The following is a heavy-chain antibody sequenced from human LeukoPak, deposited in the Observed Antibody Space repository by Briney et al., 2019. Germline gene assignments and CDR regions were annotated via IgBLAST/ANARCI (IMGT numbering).Heavy chain of an antibody. J-gene: IGHJ4*02. V-gene: IGHV3-9*01. Sequence: GGSLRLSCAASGFTFDDYAMHWVRQAPGKGLEWVSGISWNSGSIGYADSVKGRFTISRDNAKNSLYLQMNSLRAEDTALYYCARGMTTVTHFDYWGQGTLVTVSS. CDR1: GFTFDDYA. CDR3: ARGMTTVTHFDY. CDR2: ISWNSGSI. D-gene: IGHD4-11*01.